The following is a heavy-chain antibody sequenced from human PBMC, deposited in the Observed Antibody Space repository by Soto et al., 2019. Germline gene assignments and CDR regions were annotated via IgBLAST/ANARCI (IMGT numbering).Heavy chain of an antibody. CDR3: AITAMINRDSSTSFDY. D-gene: IGHD5-18*01. Sequence: EVQLVESGGGSVKPGGSLRLSCAAPGLTFSNVWMTWVRQAPGKGLEWVGRIKSKSDGETADVAAPVKARFTISRDDSKNTVFLEMNSLKSEDTALYYCAITAMINRDSSTSFDYWGRGTQVTVSS. J-gene: IGHJ4*02. V-gene: IGHV3-15*01. CDR1: GLTFSNVW. CDR2: IKSKSDGETA.